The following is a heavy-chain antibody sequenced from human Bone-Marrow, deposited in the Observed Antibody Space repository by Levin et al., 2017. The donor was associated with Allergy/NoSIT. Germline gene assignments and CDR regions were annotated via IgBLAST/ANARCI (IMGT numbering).Heavy chain of an antibody. V-gene: IGHV3-30*18. J-gene: IGHJ6*02. CDR3: AKSRNVYTFYHYGEDV. CDR1: GFIFKSYG. CDR2: VSYDGDTK. D-gene: IGHD2-2*02. Sequence: GESLKISCAATGFIFKSYGMHWVRQAPGKGLEWVALVSYDGDTKFYADSVKGRFTIYRDNSKNTVELQMNSLRGEDTGVYYCAKSRNVYTFYHYGEDVWGQGTTVTVSS.